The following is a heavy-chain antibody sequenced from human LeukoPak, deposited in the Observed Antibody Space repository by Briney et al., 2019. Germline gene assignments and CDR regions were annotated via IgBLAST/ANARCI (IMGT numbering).Heavy chain of an antibody. CDR1: GYTFTAQY. Sequence: ASVKVSCKASGYTFTAQYMHWVRQAPGQGLEWMGRINPSSGGTNYVQKFQGRVTTTRDTSITTAYMELTSLRSDDTAVYYCVSGTTERIDYWGQGTLVTVSS. CDR3: VSGTTERIDY. J-gene: IGHJ4*02. V-gene: IGHV1-2*06. D-gene: IGHD1-1*01. CDR2: INPSSGGT.